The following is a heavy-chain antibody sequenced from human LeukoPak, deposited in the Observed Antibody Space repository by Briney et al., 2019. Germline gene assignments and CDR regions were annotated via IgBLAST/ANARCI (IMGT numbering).Heavy chain of an antibody. J-gene: IGHJ4*02. CDR1: GFTFSSYG. D-gene: IGHD3-22*01. V-gene: IGHV3-23*01. CDR2: ISGSGGST. Sequence: GGSLRLSCAASGFTFSSYGMSWVRQAPGKGLEWVSAISGSGGSTYYADSVKGRFTISRDNSKNTLYLQMNSLRAEDTAVYYCAKDSRRLITMIVVVTHGYFDYWGQGTLVTVSS. CDR3: AKDSRRLITMIVVVTHGYFDY.